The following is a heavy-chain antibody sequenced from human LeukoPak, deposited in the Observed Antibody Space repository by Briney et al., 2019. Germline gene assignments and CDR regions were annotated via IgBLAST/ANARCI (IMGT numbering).Heavy chain of an antibody. V-gene: IGHV4-59*01. CDR1: GGSISSYY. Sequence: SETLSLTCTVSGGSISSYYWSWIRQPPGKGLEWIGYIYYSGNTNYNPSLKSRVTIPVDTSKNQFSLELNSVTAADTAVYYCARYCSGGSCYSYFDYWGQGTLVTVSS. CDR3: ARYCSGGSCYSYFDY. D-gene: IGHD2-15*01. CDR2: IYYSGNT. J-gene: IGHJ4*02.